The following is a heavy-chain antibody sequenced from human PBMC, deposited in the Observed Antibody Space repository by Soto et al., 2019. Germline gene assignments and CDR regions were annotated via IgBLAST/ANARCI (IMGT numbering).Heavy chain of an antibody. CDR2: IRGKANHYTT. CDR3: TRQYDYGDYSGSGDAFDI. Sequence: EVQLVESGGGLVQPGGSLKLSCAASGFTFSGSAMHWVRQASGKGLEWVDRIRGKANHYTTTYVASVKGRFTISRDDSKNTAYLQMNSLKTEDTAVYYCTRQYDYGDYSGSGDAFDIWGQGTMVTVSS. V-gene: IGHV3-73*01. D-gene: IGHD4-17*01. CDR1: GFTFSGSA. J-gene: IGHJ3*02.